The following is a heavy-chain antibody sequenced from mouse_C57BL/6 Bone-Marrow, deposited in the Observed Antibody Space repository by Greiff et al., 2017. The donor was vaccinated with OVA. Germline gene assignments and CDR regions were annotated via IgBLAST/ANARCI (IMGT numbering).Heavy chain of an antibody. CDR3: ASAYGYDSVAY. D-gene: IGHD2-2*01. Sequence: EVKLMESGGDLVKPGGSLKLSCAASGFTFSSYGMSWVRQTPDKRLEWVATISSGGSYNYYPDSVKGRFTISRDNAKNTLYLQRSSLKAEDTALYACASAYGYDSVAYWGQGTLVTVSA. CDR1: GFTFSSYG. CDR2: ISSGGSYN. J-gene: IGHJ3*01. V-gene: IGHV5-6*01.